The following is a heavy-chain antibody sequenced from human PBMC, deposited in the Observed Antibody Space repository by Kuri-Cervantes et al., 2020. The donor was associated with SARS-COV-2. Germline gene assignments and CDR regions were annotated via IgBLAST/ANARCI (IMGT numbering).Heavy chain of an antibody. CDR2: LDTSGST. J-gene: IGHJ4*02. CDR3: GKVSWLQLWRRYSDS. CDR1: GVPVTGGTYS. V-gene: IGHV4-61*09. Sequence: SCAVSGVPVTGGTYSWAWIRQPAGKGLEWIGHLDTSGSTTYNPSLRGRVTISLDPSNNRFSLSLTSTTAADTAVYYCGKVSWLQLWRRYSDSWGQGALVTASS. D-gene: IGHD5-24*01.